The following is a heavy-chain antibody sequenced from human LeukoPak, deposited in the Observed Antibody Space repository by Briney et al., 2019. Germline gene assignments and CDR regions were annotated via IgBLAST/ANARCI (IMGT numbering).Heavy chain of an antibody. D-gene: IGHD3-10*01. CDR2: IYTSGST. CDR1: GGSISSYY. CDR3: ASGVVSGSYDY. V-gene: IGHV4-4*07. J-gene: IGHJ4*02. Sequence: DPSETLSLTCTVSGGSISSYYWSWIRQPAGKGLEWIGRIYTSGSTNYNPSLKSRVTMSVDTSKNQFSLKLSSVTAADTAVYYCASGVVSGSYDYWAREPWSPSPQ.